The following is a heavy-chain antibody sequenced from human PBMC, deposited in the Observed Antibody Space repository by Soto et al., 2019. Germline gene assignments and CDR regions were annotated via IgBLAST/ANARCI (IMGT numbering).Heavy chain of an antibody. J-gene: IGHJ6*02. Sequence: PSQTLSLTCAISGDSVSSNSAAWNWIRPSPSRGLEWLGRTYYRSKWYNDYAVSVKSRITINPDTSKNQFSLQLNSVTPEDTAVYYCARSLLTALKYYSNYLNSGWYKDYYYGMDVWGQGTTVTVSS. CDR1: GDSVSSNSAA. V-gene: IGHV6-1*01. CDR3: ARSLLTALKYYSNYLNSGWYKDYYYGMDV. D-gene: IGHD4-4*01. CDR2: TYYRSKWYN.